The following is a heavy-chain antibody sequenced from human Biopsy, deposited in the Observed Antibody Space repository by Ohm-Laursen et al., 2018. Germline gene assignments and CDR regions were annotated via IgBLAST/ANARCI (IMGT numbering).Heavy chain of an antibody. V-gene: IGHV4-39*01. CDR3: ARHPTGFWFDP. Sequence: SQTLSLTCTVSGGSVSSNTDYWAWLRQPPGKKLEWIGSIFYTGIIFYNPSLKSRVSISVDTSKNQFSLNLNSVTASDTALYYCARHPTGFWFDPWGQGTLVIVSS. J-gene: IGHJ5*02. CDR2: IFYTGII. CDR1: GGSVSSNTDY.